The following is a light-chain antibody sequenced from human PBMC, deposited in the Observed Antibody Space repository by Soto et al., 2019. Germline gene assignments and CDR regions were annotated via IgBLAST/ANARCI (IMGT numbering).Light chain of an antibody. CDR3: QQYGGSPRT. Sequence: EIVMTQSPATLSVSPGERATLSCIASQSVSSNFLAWYQQKRGQAPRLLIHGASNRATGIPDRFSGSGSGTDFTLTITRLEPEDFAVYYCQQYGGSPRTFGQGTKVDIK. V-gene: IGKV3-20*01. CDR2: GAS. CDR1: QSVSSNF. J-gene: IGKJ1*01.